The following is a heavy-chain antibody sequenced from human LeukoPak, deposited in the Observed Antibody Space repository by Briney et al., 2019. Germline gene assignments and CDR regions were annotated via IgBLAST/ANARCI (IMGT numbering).Heavy chain of an antibody. CDR2: INPNSGGT. D-gene: IGHD5-18*01. Sequence: ASVKVSCKASGYTFTGYYMHWVRQAPGQGLEWMGWINPNSGGTNYAQKFQGRVAMPRDTSISTAYMELSRLRSDDTAVYYCACGGYSYGQYFDYWGQGTLVTVSS. V-gene: IGHV1-2*02. CDR3: ACGGYSYGQYFDY. CDR1: GYTFTGYY. J-gene: IGHJ4*02.